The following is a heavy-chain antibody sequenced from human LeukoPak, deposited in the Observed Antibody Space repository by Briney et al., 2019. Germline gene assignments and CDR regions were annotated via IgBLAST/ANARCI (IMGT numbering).Heavy chain of an antibody. CDR3: ARLKSWVRGAYVGD. J-gene: IGHJ4*02. CDR2: IYYSGST. CDR1: GGSISSSSYY. Sequence: PSETLSLTCTVSGGSISSSSYYWGWIRQPPGKGLEWIGRIYYSGSTYYNPSLKSRVTISVDTSKNQFSLKLSSVTAADTAAYYCARLKSWVRGAYVGDWGQGTLVTVSS. D-gene: IGHD3-10*01. V-gene: IGHV4-39*01.